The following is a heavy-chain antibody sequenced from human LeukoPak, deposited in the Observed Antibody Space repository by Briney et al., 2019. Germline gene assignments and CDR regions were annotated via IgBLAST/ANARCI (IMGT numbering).Heavy chain of an antibody. D-gene: IGHD2-15*01. Sequence: GGSLRLSCAASGFAFSNYGMHWVRQAPGKGLKWVAVISFDGSNKYYADSVKGRFTISRDNSKNTLYLQMNSLRAEDTAVYYCAKDRAVGKVVAATGYFDYWGQGTLVTVSS. CDR1: GFAFSNYG. CDR2: ISFDGSNK. CDR3: AKDRAVGKVVAATGYFDY. V-gene: IGHV3-30*18. J-gene: IGHJ4*02.